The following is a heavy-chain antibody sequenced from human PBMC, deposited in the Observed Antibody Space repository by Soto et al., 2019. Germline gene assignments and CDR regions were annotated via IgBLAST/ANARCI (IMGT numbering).Heavy chain of an antibody. V-gene: IGHV1-69*12. CDR2: IIPIFGST. J-gene: IGHJ6*02. CDR1: GGTFSSYA. Sequence: QVQLVQSGAEVKKPGSSVKVSCKASGGTFSSYAISWVRQAPGQGLEWMGGIIPIFGSTKSAQKFQGRVTFTADGSTSTAYMELSSLTSEDPAVYFCARDWTMVRGVMAWYFDSGLDVWGQGTTVTVSS. CDR3: ARDWTMVRGVMAWYFDSGLDV. D-gene: IGHD3-10*01.